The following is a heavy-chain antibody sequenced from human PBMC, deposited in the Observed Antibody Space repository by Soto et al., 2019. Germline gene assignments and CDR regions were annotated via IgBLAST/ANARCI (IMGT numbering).Heavy chain of an antibody. J-gene: IGHJ4*02. Sequence: QVQLVQSGAEVKKPGASVKVSCKASGYTFASYGISWVRQAPGQGLEWMGWISAYNGNTNYAQNLQGRVTMTTDASASTAETELRTPRSDDTAVCYWARSSGYMYGFDYWGQGTLFTVSA. CDR1: GYTFASYG. D-gene: IGHD5-18*01. CDR2: ISAYNGNT. CDR3: ARSSGYMYGFDY. V-gene: IGHV1-18*01.